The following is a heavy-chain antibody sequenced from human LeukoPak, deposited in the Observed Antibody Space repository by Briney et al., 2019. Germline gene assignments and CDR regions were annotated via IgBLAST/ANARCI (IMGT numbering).Heavy chain of an antibody. J-gene: IGHJ5*02. V-gene: IGHV4-34*01. Sequence: PSETLSLTCAVYGGSFSGYYWSWIRQPPGKGLEWIGEINHSGSTNYNPSLKGRVTISVDTSKNQFSLTLSSVTAADTAVYYCARGLFDPWGQGTLVTVSS. CDR1: GGSFSGYY. CDR3: ARGLFDP. CDR2: INHSGST.